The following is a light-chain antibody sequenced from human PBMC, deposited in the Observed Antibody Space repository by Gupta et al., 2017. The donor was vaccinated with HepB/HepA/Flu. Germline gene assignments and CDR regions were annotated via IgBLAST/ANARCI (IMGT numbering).Light chain of an antibody. CDR1: SGHSSYA. CDR2: LNSDGSH. V-gene: IGLV4-69*01. Sequence: QLVLTQSPSASASLGASVKLTCTLSSGHSSYAIAWHQQQPEKGPRHLMKLNSDGSHSKGDGIPDRFSGSSSGAERYLTISSLQSEDEAEYYCQTWGTGIDVVFGGGTKLTVL. CDR3: QTWGTGIDVV. J-gene: IGLJ2*01.